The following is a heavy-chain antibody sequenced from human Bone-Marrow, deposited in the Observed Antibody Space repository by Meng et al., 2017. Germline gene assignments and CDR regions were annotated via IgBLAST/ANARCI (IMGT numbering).Heavy chain of an antibody. CDR1: GGSMSSGIF. J-gene: IGHJ5*02. CDR3: ARVVGDCVGCYKGWFDP. V-gene: IGHV4-30-4*01. Sequence: QVQLQESGPRLVRPSQTLSLTCTVSGGSMSSGIFWIWIRQPPGKGLEWIGYISYSGATYYNPSLKSRLTMSVDTAKNQFSLSLSSVTAADTAVYYCARVVGDCVGCYKGWFDPWGQGTLVTVSS. D-gene: IGHD2-2*02. CDR2: ISYSGAT.